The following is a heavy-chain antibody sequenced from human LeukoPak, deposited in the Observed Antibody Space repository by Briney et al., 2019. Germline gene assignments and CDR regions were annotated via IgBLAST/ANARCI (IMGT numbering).Heavy chain of an antibody. CDR1: GFTFSSYG. CDR2: ISYDGSNK. J-gene: IGHJ4*02. D-gene: IGHD6-19*01. V-gene: IGHV3-30*03. CDR3: ARRAPGYSSGWLDY. Sequence: GGSLRLSCAASGFTFSSYGMHWVRQAPGKGLEWVAVISYDGSNKYYADSVKGRFTISRDNSKNTLYLQMNSLRAEDMAVYYCARRAPGYSSGWLDYWGQGTLVTVSS.